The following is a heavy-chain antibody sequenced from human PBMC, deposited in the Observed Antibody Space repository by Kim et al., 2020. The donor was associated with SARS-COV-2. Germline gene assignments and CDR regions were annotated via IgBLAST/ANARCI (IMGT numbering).Heavy chain of an antibody. Sequence: SVKVSCKASGGTFSSYAISWVRQAPGQGLEWMGGIIPIFGTANYAQKFQGRVTITADESTSTAYMELSSLRSEDTAVYYCARDFYGDSPYFDYWGQGTLVTVSS. D-gene: IGHD4-17*01. J-gene: IGHJ4*02. CDR2: IIPIFGTA. V-gene: IGHV1-69*13. CDR3: ARDFYGDSPYFDY. CDR1: GGTFSSYA.